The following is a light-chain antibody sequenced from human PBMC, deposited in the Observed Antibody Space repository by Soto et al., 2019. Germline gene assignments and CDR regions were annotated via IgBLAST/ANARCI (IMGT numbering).Light chain of an antibody. J-gene: IGKJ5*01. CDR3: QQRSNWPTT. CDR1: QSVSSY. CDR2: DAS. Sequence: EIVLTQSPATLSLSPGERATLSCRASQSVSSYLAWYQQKPGQAPRLLIYDASNRATGIPARFSGSESGTDFTLTISSLEPEDFAVYYCQQRSNWPTTFGQGTRLEIK. V-gene: IGKV3-11*01.